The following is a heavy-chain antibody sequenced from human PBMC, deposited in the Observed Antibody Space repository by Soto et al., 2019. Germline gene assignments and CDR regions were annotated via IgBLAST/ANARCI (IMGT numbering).Heavy chain of an antibody. D-gene: IGHD1-26*01. J-gene: IGHJ4*02. CDR3: VKDRSSRYLSGLFFDL. CDR1: GFSFSSYW. Sequence: GGSLRLSCAASGFSFSSYWMHWVRQAPGKGLVWVSRIKSDGSSTTYADSVKGRFTISRDNAKNTLYLQMESLRAEDTAVYYCVKDRSSRYLSGLFFDLWGPGIVVTVSS. V-gene: IGHV3-74*01. CDR2: IKSDGSST.